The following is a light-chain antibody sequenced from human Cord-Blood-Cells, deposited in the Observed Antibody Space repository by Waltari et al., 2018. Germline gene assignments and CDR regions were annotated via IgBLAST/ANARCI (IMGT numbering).Light chain of an antibody. CDR3: SSSPSSSTLV. Sequence: QSALTQPASVSGSPGQSITISCTGTSSDVGGYNYVSWYQQHPGKAPKLMIYDVSKRPSGVSNRFSGSKTGITASLTISGLQAEDEADYYCSSSPSSSTLVFGGGTKLTVL. J-gene: IGLJ2*01. CDR1: SSDVGGYNY. V-gene: IGLV2-14*01. CDR2: DVS.